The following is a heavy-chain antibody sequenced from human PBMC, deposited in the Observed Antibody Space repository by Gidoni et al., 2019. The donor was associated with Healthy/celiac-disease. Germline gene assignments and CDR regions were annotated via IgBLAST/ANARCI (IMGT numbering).Heavy chain of an antibody. Sequence: EVQLLESMRGLVQPGGSLRLYCAASGLAFSNYAMSWVRQAPGKGLEWVSAISASGDSTYYADSVQGRFTISRDNSKNTRYLQMNSLRAEDTAVYYCALRGELLSFDYWGQGTLVTVSS. J-gene: IGHJ4*02. CDR3: ALRGELLSFDY. V-gene: IGHV3-23*01. D-gene: IGHD3-16*01. CDR2: ISASGDST. CDR1: GLAFSNYA.